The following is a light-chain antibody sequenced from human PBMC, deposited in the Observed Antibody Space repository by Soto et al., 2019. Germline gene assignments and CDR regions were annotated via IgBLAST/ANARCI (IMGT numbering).Light chain of an antibody. CDR1: QSVSGW. CDR3: QQYETFPGT. V-gene: IGKV1-5*01. CDR2: DAS. J-gene: IGKJ1*01. Sequence: DIQMTQSPSSVSASVSDRVTVTCRAGQSVSGWLAWYQKKPGEAPKLLIYDASALPRGVPSRLSGSGYGTKLTLTIASMQTDDFETYYCQQYETFPGTFGPGTKVDI.